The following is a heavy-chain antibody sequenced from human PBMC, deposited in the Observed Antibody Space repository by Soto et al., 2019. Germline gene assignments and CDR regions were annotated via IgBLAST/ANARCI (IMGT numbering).Heavy chain of an antibody. CDR2: VKSRTDGGTT. Sequence: EVQLVESGGGLVKPGGSLRLSCAASGFTFSNAWMSWVRQTPGRRLEWVGRVKSRTDGGTTDYAAPVKDRFTISRDGARNTLYLQRNSLKTDDSAVYYCTGAGRIGTVIWGTKRPTPFDYWGQGALVTVSS. CDR3: TGAGRIGTVIWGTKRPTPFDY. V-gene: IGHV3-15*01. D-gene: IGHD3-16*01. J-gene: IGHJ4*02. CDR1: GFTFSNAW.